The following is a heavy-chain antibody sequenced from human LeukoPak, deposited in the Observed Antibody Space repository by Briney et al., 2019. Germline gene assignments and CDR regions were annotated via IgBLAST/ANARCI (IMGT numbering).Heavy chain of an antibody. CDR1: GGSISSSSYY. J-gene: IGHJ5*02. CDR2: IYHSGST. Sequence: SETLSLTCTVSGGSISSSSYYWGWIRQPPGKGLEWIGSIYHSGSTYYNPSLKSRVTISVDTSKNQFSLKLSSVTAADTAVYYCARGVVVVAATLEWFDPWGQGTLVTVSS. D-gene: IGHD2-15*01. V-gene: IGHV4-39*07. CDR3: ARGVVVVAATLEWFDP.